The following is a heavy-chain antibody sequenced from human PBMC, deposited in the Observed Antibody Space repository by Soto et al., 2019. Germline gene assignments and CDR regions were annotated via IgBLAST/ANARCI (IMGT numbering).Heavy chain of an antibody. D-gene: IGHD6-19*01. CDR1: GFSLNTSGVG. CDR3: AYRKTRYSSSDHWFDP. V-gene: IGHV2-5*01. Sequence: QSTLKESGPTLLKTTQTLSLTCTFSGFSLNTSGVGEGWIRQPPGKALEWLAILYWNDKKRYSPSLKSRLSITKDTSKRHVVLTMANMVPADTAKYFCAYRKTRYSSSDHWFDPRGQGTLVIVSS. CDR2: LYWNDKK. J-gene: IGHJ5*02.